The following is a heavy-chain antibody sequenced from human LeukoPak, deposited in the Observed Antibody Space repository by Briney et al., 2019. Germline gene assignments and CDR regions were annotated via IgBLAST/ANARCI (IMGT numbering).Heavy chain of an antibody. Sequence: ASVKVSCKASGYTFTGYYMHWVRQAPGQGLEWMGWINPNSGGTNYAQKFQGRVTMTRDTSISTAYMELSRLRSDDTAVFYCARSIVARPNYYYYLDVWGKGITVTVSS. CDR2: INPNSGGT. CDR3: ARSIVARPNYYYYLDV. V-gene: IGHV1-2*02. D-gene: IGHD6-6*01. CDR1: GYTFTGYY. J-gene: IGHJ6*03.